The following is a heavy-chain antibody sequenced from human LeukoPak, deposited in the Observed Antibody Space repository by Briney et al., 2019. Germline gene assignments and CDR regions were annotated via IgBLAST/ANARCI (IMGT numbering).Heavy chain of an antibody. Sequence: GGSLRLSCAASGFTFSSYSMNWVRQAPGKGLEWVSSISSSSYIYYADSVKGRFTISRDNAKNSLYLQMNSLRAEDTAVYYCARDEVWSASYYYYGMDVWGQGTTVTVSS. V-gene: IGHV3-21*04. D-gene: IGHD3-10*01. J-gene: IGHJ6*02. CDR3: ARDEVWSASYYYYGMDV. CDR1: GFTFSSYS. CDR2: ISSSSYI.